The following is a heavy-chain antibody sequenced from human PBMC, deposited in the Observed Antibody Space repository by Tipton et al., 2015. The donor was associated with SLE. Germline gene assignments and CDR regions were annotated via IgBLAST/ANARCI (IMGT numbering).Heavy chain of an antibody. J-gene: IGHJ2*01. Sequence: TLSLTCTVSGGSISSGGYYWSWIRQPAGKGLEWIGRIYTSGSTNYNPSLKSRVTISVDTSKNQFSLKLSSVTAADTAVYYCAREEAARPGWYFDLWGRGTLVTVSS. D-gene: IGHD6-6*01. V-gene: IGHV4-61*02. CDR3: AREEAARPGWYFDL. CDR1: GGSISSGGYY. CDR2: IYTSGST.